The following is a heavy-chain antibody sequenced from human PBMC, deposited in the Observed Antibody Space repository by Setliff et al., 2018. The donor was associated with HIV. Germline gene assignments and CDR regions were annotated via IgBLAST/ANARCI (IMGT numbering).Heavy chain of an antibody. CDR1: GGSVSSYY. D-gene: IGHD2-2*01. V-gene: IGHV4-59*02. Sequence: SETLSLTCTVSGGSVSSYYWSWIRQPPGKGLEWIGYIYYSGSTNYNPSLKSRVTISVDPSKNQFSLKLSSVTAADTAVYYCARGRRSTSSYYYYYYMDVWGKGTTVTVSS. J-gene: IGHJ6*03. CDR3: ARGRRSTSSYYYYYYMDV. CDR2: IYYSGST.